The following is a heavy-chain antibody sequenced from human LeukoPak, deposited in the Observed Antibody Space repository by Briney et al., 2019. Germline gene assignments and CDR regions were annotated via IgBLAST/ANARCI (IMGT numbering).Heavy chain of an antibody. D-gene: IGHD1-26*01. CDR2: IIPIFGTA. J-gene: IGHJ3*02. V-gene: IGHV1-69*13. CDR1: GYTFTSYD. Sequence: SVKVSCKASGYTFTSYDINWVRQATGQGLEWMGGIIPIFGTANYAQKFQGRVTITADESTSTAYMELSSLRSEDTAVYYCARDVTNSGSRRPASFYAFDIWGQGTMVTVSS. CDR3: ARDVTNSGSRRPASFYAFDI.